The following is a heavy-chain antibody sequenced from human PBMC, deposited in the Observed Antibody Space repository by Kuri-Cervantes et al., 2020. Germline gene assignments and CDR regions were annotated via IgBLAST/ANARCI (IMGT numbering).Heavy chain of an antibody. J-gene: IGHJ5*02. Sequence: GGSLRLSCAASGFTFSSYSMNWVRQAPGKGLEWVSYISTSSRTIYYADSVKGRFTISRDNSKNTLYLQMNSLRAEDTAVYYCAKDLISRFHWFDPWGQGTLVTVSS. D-gene: IGHD3-3*01. CDR2: ISTSSRTI. V-gene: IGHV3-48*01. CDR1: GFTFSSYS. CDR3: AKDLISRFHWFDP.